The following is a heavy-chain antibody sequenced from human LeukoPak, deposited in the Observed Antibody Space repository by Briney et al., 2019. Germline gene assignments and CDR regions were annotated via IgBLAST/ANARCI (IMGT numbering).Heavy chain of an antibody. V-gene: IGHV3-7*01. CDR3: ATLPYYYDSSGSYYFDY. Sequence: GGSLRLSCAASGFTFSSYWMSWVRQAPGKGLEWVANIKQDGSEKYYVDSVKGRFTISRDNAKNSLYLQMNSLRAEDTAVYYCATLPYYYDSSGSYYFDYWGQGTLVTVSS. CDR1: GFTFSSYW. D-gene: IGHD3-22*01. CDR2: IKQDGSEK. J-gene: IGHJ4*02.